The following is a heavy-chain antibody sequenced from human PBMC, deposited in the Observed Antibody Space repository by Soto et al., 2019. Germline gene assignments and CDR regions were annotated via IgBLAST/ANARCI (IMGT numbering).Heavy chain of an antibody. J-gene: IGHJ4*02. CDR2: INPSGGST. Sequence: ASVKVSCKASGYTFTSYYMHWVRQAPGQGLEWMGIINPSGGSTSYAQKFQGRVTMTRDMSTSTVYMELSSLRSEDTAVYYCARDLVGCSGGSCYSIFDYWGQGTLVTVSS. D-gene: IGHD2-15*01. CDR1: GYTFTSYY. CDR3: ARDLVGCSGGSCYSIFDY. V-gene: IGHV1-46*03.